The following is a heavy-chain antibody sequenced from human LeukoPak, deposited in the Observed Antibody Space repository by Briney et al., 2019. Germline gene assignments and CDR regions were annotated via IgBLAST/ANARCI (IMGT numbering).Heavy chain of an antibody. D-gene: IGHD3-16*01. J-gene: IGHJ4*02. V-gene: IGHV3-66*02. CDR3: AGRRVLDASFDY. CDR1: GFIASNNN. Sequence: GGLMSLSSASSGFIASNNNMSLVRKAPGRGLEWVSVIYSGDNTYYVESVKGRFTISRDNSKNTLFLQMNRLRAEDTAVYYCAGRRVLDASFDYWGQGTLVTVSS. CDR2: IYSGDNT.